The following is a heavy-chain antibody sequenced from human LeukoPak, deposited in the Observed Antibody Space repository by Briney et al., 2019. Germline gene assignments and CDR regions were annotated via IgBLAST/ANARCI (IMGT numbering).Heavy chain of an antibody. CDR3: ARGLELGIPLYLYYMDV. J-gene: IGHJ6*03. CDR1: GYTFTGYY. D-gene: IGHD7-27*01. V-gene: IGHV1-2*02. CDR2: INPNSGGT. Sequence: GASVKVSCKASGYTFTGYYMHWVRQAPGQGLEWMGWINPNSGGTNYAQKFQGRVTMTRDTSISTAYMELSRLRSDDTAVYYCARGLELGIPLYLYYMDVWGKGTTVTVSS.